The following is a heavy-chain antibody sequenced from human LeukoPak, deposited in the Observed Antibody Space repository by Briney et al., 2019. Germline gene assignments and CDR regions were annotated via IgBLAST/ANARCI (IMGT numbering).Heavy chain of an antibody. CDR2: ISAYNGNT. CDR3: ARGPITIFGVVPLDY. Sequence: ASVKVSCKASGYTFTSYGISWVRQAPGQGLEWMGWISAYNGNTNYAQKLQGRVTMTTDTSTSTAYMELRSLRSDDTAVYYCARGPITIFGVVPLDYWGQGTLVTVSS. CDR1: GYTFTSYG. J-gene: IGHJ4*02. D-gene: IGHD3-3*01. V-gene: IGHV1-18*01.